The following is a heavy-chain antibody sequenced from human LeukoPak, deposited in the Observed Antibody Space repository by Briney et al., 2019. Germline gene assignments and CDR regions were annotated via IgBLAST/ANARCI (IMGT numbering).Heavy chain of an antibody. CDR3: AREDWNHAFDI. CDR1: GGSISSGGYS. J-gene: IGHJ3*02. V-gene: IGHV4-30-2*01. Sequence: SQTLSFTCAVSGGSISSGGYSWSWIRQPPGKGLEWIGYIYHSGSTYYNPSLKSRVTISVDRSKNQFSLKLSSVTAADTAVYYCAREDWNHAFDIWGQGTMVTVSS. D-gene: IGHD1-1*01. CDR2: IYHSGST.